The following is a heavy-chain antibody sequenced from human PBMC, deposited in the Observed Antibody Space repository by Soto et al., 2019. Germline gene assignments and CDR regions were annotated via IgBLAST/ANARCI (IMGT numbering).Heavy chain of an antibody. Sequence: GSVKVSCKDSGYIFINYGITWVRQAPGQGLEWMGWISGYNGNTKYEDKLQGRVTMTTDTSTTTAYMELRSLRSDDTAVYYCARDDVPAANWLDGWGKAPLVTVSX. D-gene: IGHD2-2*01. V-gene: IGHV1-18*01. CDR3: ARDDVPAANWLDG. J-gene: IGHJ5*02. CDR1: GYIFINYG. CDR2: ISGYNGNT.